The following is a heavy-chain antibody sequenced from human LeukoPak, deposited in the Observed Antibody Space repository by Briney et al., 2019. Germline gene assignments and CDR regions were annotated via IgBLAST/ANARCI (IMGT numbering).Heavy chain of an antibody. D-gene: IGHD6-13*01. Sequence: GASVKVSCKASGYTFTGYYMHWVRQAPGQGLEWMGWINPNSGGTNYAQKFQGRVTMTRNTSISTAYMELSSLRSEDTAVYYCARAGVYSSSWSEFDYWGQGTLVTVSS. CDR3: ARAGVYSSSWSEFDY. CDR1: GYTFTGYY. J-gene: IGHJ4*02. CDR2: INPNSGGT. V-gene: IGHV1-2*02.